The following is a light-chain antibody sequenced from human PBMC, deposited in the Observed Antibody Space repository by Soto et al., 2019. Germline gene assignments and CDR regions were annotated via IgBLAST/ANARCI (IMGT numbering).Light chain of an antibody. V-gene: IGKV3-20*01. Sequence: SVLTQSQGTLSLSPGERATLSCRASQSVSSSYLAWYQQKPGQAPRLLIFGASTRAPGIPDRFSGSGSGTDFTLTISKLEPEDFALFYCQQYGNSPLTFAGGTKVDIK. CDR2: GAS. CDR1: QSVSSSY. CDR3: QQYGNSPLT. J-gene: IGKJ4*01.